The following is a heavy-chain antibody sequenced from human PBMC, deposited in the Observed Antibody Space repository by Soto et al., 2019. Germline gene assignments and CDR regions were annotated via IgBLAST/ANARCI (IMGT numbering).Heavy chain of an antibody. V-gene: IGHV3-74*01. Sequence: EVQVVESGGDLVQPGGSLRLSCAASGFSFSNYWMHWVRQAPGKGLVWVSRVNNDGRDTIYADSVMGRFTVSRDNAKNTLLLQVNSLRIDDTAMYYCARGSIDHAFDIWGQGTMVTVSS. D-gene: IGHD3-9*01. J-gene: IGHJ3*02. CDR1: GFSFSNYW. CDR3: ARGSIDHAFDI. CDR2: VNNDGRDT.